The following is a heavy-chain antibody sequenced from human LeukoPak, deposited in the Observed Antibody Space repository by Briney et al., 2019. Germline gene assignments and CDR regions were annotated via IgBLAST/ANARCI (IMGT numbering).Heavy chain of an antibody. J-gene: IGHJ4*02. Sequence: TSETLSLTCTVSGGSISNFYWTWIRQPPGKGLEWIGEINHSGSTNYNPSLKSRVTISVDTSKNQFSLKLSSVTAADTAVYYCARKSIRYFDWLLYSLIFDYWGQGTLVTVSS. CDR3: ARKSIRYFDWLLYSLIFDY. CDR2: INHSGST. CDR1: GGSISNFY. V-gene: IGHV4-34*01. D-gene: IGHD3-9*01.